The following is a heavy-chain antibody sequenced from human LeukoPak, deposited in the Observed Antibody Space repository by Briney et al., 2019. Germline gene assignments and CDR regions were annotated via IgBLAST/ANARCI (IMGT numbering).Heavy chain of an antibody. CDR1: GGSFSGHY. Sequence: SETLSLTCAVNGGSFSGHYWNWIRQSPGKGLEWIGEINHSGSTNYNPSLKSRVTISVDTSKNRFSLKLSSVTAADTAVYYCASGRYSSSWYFFDYWGQGTPVTVSS. V-gene: IGHV4-34*01. CDR2: INHSGST. J-gene: IGHJ4*02. D-gene: IGHD6-13*01. CDR3: ASGRYSSSWYFFDY.